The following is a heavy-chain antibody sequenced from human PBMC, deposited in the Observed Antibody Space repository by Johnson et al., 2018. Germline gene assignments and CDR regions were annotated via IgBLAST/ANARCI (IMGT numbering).Heavy chain of an antibody. Sequence: QVQLVESGGGVVQPGRSLRLSCAASGFNFTNYAMNWVRQAPGKGLEWLALISYDGNEKYYADSVKGRFSISRDNSKNTLYLQMNSLRAEDTGVYYCAGERTSSSWDGHYYYYYMDVWGKGTTVTVSS. CDR2: ISYDGNEK. CDR3: AGERTSSSWDGHYYYYYMDV. J-gene: IGHJ6*03. V-gene: IGHV3-30-3*01. CDR1: GFNFTNYA. D-gene: IGHD6-13*01.